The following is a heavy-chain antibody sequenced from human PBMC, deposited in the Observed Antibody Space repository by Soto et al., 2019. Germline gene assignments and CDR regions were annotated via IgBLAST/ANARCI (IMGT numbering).Heavy chain of an antibody. CDR3: ARDVCISTSCYGNWFDP. Sequence: GASVKVSCKASGCTFSSYTISCVRQAPGQGLEWMGRIIPILGIANYAQKFQGRVTITADESTSTAYMELSSLRSEDTAVYYCARDVCISTSCYGNWFDPWGQGTLVTVSS. J-gene: IGHJ5*02. D-gene: IGHD2-2*01. CDR2: IIPILGIA. CDR1: GCTFSSYT. V-gene: IGHV1-69*04.